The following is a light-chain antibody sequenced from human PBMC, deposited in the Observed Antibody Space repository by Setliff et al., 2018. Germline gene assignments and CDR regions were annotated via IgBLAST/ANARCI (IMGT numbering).Light chain of an antibody. CDR3: SSYTSSSLEV. CDR2: DVS. V-gene: IGLV2-14*01. Sequence: QSALTQPASVSGSPGQSITISCTGTSSDVGGYNYVSWYQQHPGKAPKLMIYDVSKRPSGVSNRFSGSKSGNTASLTISGLQAEDEADYYCSSYTSSSLEVFGTGTKGTVL. J-gene: IGLJ1*01. CDR1: SSDVGGYNY.